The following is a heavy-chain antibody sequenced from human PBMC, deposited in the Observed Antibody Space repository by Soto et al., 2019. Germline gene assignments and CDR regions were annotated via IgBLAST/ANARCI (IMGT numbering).Heavy chain of an antibody. CDR2: IGVSSDA. J-gene: IGHJ4*02. Sequence: EVQLLESGGGLVQPGESLRLSCAASGFTFSSYAMSWARQAPGKGLEXVSSIGVSSDAYYADSVKGRFTXXXDXXXXXXXLQMNSLRAEDTALYYCAKNYFFDSWGQGTLVTVSS. CDR3: AKNYFFDS. V-gene: IGHV3-23*01. CDR1: GFTFSSYA.